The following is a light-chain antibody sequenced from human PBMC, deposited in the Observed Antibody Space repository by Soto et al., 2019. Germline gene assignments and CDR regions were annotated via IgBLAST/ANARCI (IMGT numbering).Light chain of an antibody. CDR1: QSVNNN. CDR3: QQYDQGWT. Sequence: IVMTQSPVTLSVSPGDRANFSCRASQSVNNNLSWYHLKPGQAPRLLLYGASIRATDVPARFSGGGSGTEYTLTISSLQSEDFGIYFCQQYDQGWTLDQGTKVEVK. J-gene: IGKJ1*01. CDR2: GAS. V-gene: IGKV3-15*01.